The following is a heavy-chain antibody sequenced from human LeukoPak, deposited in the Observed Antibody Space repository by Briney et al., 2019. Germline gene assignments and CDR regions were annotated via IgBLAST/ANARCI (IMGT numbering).Heavy chain of an antibody. J-gene: IGHJ4*02. Sequence: SETLSLTCAVYGGSFSGYYWSWIRQPPGKGLEWIGEINHSGSTNYNPSLKSRVTISVDTSKNQFSLKLSSVTAADTAVYYCARGFGVIDYWGQGTLVTVSS. D-gene: IGHD2-8*01. V-gene: IGHV4-34*01. CDR2: INHSGST. CDR3: ARGFGVIDY. CDR1: GGSFSGYY.